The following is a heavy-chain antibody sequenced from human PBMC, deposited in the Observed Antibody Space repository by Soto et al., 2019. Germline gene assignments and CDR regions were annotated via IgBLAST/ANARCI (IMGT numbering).Heavy chain of an antibody. CDR1: GFTFSSYG. J-gene: IGHJ6*02. Sequence: QVQLVESGGGVVQPGRSLRLSCAASGFTFSSYGMHWVRQAPGKGLEWVAVIWYDGSNKYYAESVKGRFTISRDNSKNTLYLQMNSLRAEDTAVYYCARGQVTTVRYYYYYYGMDVWGQGTTVTVSS. CDR3: ARGQVTTVRYYYYYYGMDV. D-gene: IGHD4-17*01. V-gene: IGHV3-33*01. CDR2: IWYDGSNK.